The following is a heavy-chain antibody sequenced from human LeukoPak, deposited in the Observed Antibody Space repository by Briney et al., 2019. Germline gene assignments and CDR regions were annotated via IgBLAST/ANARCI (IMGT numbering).Heavy chain of an antibody. Sequence: PGGSLRLSCAASGFTFSSYDMHWVRQATGKGLEWVSAIGTAGDTYYPGSVKGRFTISRENAKNSLYLQMNSLRDEDTAVYYCAREPSIAGACDIWGQGTMVTVSS. CDR1: GFTFSSYD. CDR3: AREPSIAGACDI. V-gene: IGHV3-13*04. CDR2: IGTAGDT. J-gene: IGHJ3*02.